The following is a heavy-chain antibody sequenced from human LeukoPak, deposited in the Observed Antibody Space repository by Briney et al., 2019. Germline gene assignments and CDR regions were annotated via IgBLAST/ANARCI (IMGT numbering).Heavy chain of an antibody. D-gene: IGHD3-22*01. J-gene: IGHJ4*02. CDR3: FTYYYDSSGYYYDY. CDR1: GFTFSTYE. Sequence: PGGSLRLSCAASGFTFSTYEVNWVRQAPGKGLEWVSYISSSGSTIYYADSVKGRFSISRDNAKNSLYLQMNSLRAEDTAVYYSFTYYYDSSGYYYDYWGQGTLVTVSS. V-gene: IGHV3-48*03. CDR2: ISSSGSTI.